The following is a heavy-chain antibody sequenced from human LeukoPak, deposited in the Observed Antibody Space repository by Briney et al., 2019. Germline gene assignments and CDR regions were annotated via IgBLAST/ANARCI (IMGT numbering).Heavy chain of an antibody. CDR1: GFTFSSYS. V-gene: IGHV3-21*01. CDR2: ISSSSSYI. Sequence: GGSLRLSCAASGFTFSSYSMNWVRQAPGKGLEWVSSISSSSSYIYYADSVKGRFTISRDNAKNSLYLQMNSLRAEDTAVYYCARKSVATTSGLDYWGQGTLVTVSS. J-gene: IGHJ4*02. CDR3: ARKSVATTSGLDY. D-gene: IGHD5-12*01.